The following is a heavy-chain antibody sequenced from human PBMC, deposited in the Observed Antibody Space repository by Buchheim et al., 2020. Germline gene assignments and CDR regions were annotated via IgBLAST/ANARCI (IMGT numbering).Heavy chain of an antibody. V-gene: IGHV4-34*01. D-gene: IGHD2-2*02. CDR1: GGSFSGYY. CDR3: ARGYTPGYFDY. CDR2: INHSGST. Sequence: QVQLQQWGAGLLKPSETLSLTCAVYGGSFSGYYWSWIRQPPGKGLEWIGEINHSGSTNYNPSLTSRVTISVDTSNNQSYLKLSSVTAADTAVYYCARGYTPGYFDYWGQGTL. J-gene: IGHJ4*02.